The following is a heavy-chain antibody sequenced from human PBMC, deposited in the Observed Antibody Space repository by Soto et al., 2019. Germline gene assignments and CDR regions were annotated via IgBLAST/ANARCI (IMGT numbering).Heavy chain of an antibody. D-gene: IGHD6-13*01. J-gene: IGHJ5*02. Sequence: GSLRLSCAASGFTFSSYAMSWVRQAPGKGLEWVSAISGSGGSTYYADSVKGRFTISRDNSKNTLYLQMNSLRAEDTAVYYCEKPYPLGIPQAGKSRWFDTWGQGTLVTVSS. V-gene: IGHV3-23*01. CDR3: EKPYPLGIPQAGKSRWFDT. CDR1: GFTFSSYA. CDR2: ISGSGGST.